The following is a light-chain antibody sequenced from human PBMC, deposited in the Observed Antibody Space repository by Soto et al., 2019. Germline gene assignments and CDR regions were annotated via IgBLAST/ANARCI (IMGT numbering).Light chain of an antibody. Sequence: DIQLTQSPSFLSASVGDRVTITCRASQGISSYLAWYQQKPGKAPKLLIYAASTLQSGVPSRFSGSGSGTEFTLTISSLQPEDFATYYCQRLNSYPCFGQGTRLEIK. CDR1: QGISSY. J-gene: IGKJ5*01. V-gene: IGKV1-9*01. CDR3: QRLNSYPC. CDR2: AAS.